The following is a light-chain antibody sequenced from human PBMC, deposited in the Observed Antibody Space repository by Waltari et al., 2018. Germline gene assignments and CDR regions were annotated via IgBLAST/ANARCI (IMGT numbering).Light chain of an antibody. CDR3: QQYNNWPPWK. V-gene: IGKV3-15*01. J-gene: IGKJ1*01. CDR1: QSVRNN. Sequence: EIVMTQSPATLSVSPGERATLSCRASQSVRNNLVWYQQKPGQAPRLLIYGTSTRVTGIPARFSGSGSGTEFTLTISSLQSEDFAVYYCQQYNNWPPWKFGQGTKVEIK. CDR2: GTS.